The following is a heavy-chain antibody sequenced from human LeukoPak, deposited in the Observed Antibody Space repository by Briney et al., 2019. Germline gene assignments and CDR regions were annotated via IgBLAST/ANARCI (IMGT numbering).Heavy chain of an antibody. CDR2: INHSGST. J-gene: IGHJ4*02. D-gene: IGHD5-12*01. CDR3: ARGHVDIVATIVTKGLLFDY. V-gene: IGHV4-34*01. Sequence: SSETLSLTCAVYGGSFSGYYWSWIRQPPGKGLEWIGEINHSGSTNYNPSLKSRVTISVDTSKNQFSLKLSSVTAADTAVYYCARGHVDIVATIVTKGLLFDYWGQGTLVTVSS. CDR1: GGSFSGYY.